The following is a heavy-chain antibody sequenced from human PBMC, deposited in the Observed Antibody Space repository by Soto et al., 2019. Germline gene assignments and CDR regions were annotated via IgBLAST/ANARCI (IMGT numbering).Heavy chain of an antibody. CDR1: GYSFISYW. CDR3: ARIIGYCRNNDCSWTFDI. Sequence: GESLKISCKTSGYSFISYWVAWVRQKPGKGLEWMGTFYPGDSTSTYSPSFQGQVTISVDKFISTAYLHLSSLKASDTAMYYCARIIGYCRNNDCSWTFDIWGQGTTVTVSS. D-gene: IGHD2-2*03. CDR2: FYPGDSTS. V-gene: IGHV5-51*01. J-gene: IGHJ3*02.